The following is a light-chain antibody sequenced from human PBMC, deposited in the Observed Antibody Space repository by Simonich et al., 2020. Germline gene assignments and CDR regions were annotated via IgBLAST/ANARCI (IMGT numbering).Light chain of an antibody. Sequence: DIQLTQSPSFLSASVGDRVTITCRDSQGISSYLSWYQQKQGKAPKLLIYAASTLQSGVPSRFSGSGSGTEFTLTISSLQPEDFATYYCQQLNSYPYTFGQGTKLEIK. CDR2: AAS. CDR3: QQLNSYPYT. CDR1: QGISSY. V-gene: IGKV1-9*01. J-gene: IGKJ2*01.